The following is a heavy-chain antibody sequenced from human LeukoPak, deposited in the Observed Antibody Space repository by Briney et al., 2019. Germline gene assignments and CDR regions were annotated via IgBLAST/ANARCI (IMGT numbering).Heavy chain of an antibody. CDR1: GFTFSDYY. V-gene: IGHV3-11*01. CDR3: ARDLPISIAAASYYYGMDV. J-gene: IGHJ6*02. CDR2: ISSSGSTI. Sequence: GGSLRLSCAASGFTFSDYYMSWIRQAPGKGLEWVSYISSSGSTIYYADSVKGRFTISRDNAKNSLYLQMNGLRAEDTAVYYCARDLPISIAAASYYYGMDVWGQGTTVTVSS. D-gene: IGHD6-13*01.